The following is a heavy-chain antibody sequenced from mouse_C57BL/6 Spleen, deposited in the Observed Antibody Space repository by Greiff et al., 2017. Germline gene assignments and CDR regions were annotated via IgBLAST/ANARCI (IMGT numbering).Heavy chain of an antibody. V-gene: IGHV10-1*01. CDR3: VRHDYSLAWFAY. J-gene: IGHJ3*01. Sequence: DVMLVESGGGLVQPKGSLKLSCAASGFSFNTYAMNWVRQAPGKGLEWVARIRSKSNNYATYYADSVKDRFTISRDDSESMLYLQMNNLKTEDTAMYYCVRHDYSLAWFAYWGQGTLVTVSA. CDR1: GFSFNTYA. D-gene: IGHD2-12*01. CDR2: IRSKSNNYAT.